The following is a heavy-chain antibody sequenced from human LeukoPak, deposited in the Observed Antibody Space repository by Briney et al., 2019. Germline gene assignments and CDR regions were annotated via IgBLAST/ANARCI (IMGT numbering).Heavy chain of an antibody. D-gene: IGHD3-22*01. J-gene: IGHJ4*02. CDR3: ARRYYDSSGSPFDY. V-gene: IGHV4-31*03. Sequence: PSETLSLTCTVSGGSISSGGYYWSWIRQHPGKGLEWIGYIYYSGSTYYNPSLKSRATMSVDTSKNQFSLKLSSVTAADTAVYYCARRYYDSSGSPFDYWGQGTLVTVSS. CDR2: IYYSGST. CDR1: GGSISSGGYY.